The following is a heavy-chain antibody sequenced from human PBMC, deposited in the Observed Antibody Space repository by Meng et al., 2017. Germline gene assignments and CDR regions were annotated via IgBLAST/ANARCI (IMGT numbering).Heavy chain of an antibody. D-gene: IGHD3-22*01. J-gene: IGHJ4*02. CDR2: ISSSSYI. Sequence: GESLKISCAASGFTFSSYSMNWVRQAPGKGLEWVSSISSSSYIYYADSVKGRFTISRDNAKNSLYLQMNSLRAEDTAVYYCARVPLSYYYDSSGYYYYFDYWGQGTLVTVSS. CDR3: ARVPLSYYYDSSGYYYYFDY. CDR1: GFTFSSYS. V-gene: IGHV3-21*01.